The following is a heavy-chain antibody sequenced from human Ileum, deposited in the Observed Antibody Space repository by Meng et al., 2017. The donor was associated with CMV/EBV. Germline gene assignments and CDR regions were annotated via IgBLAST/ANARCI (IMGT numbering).Heavy chain of an antibody. Sequence: GGSVSSVSYYWSWIRQPPGKGLEWIGYIYYSGSTNYNPSLKSRVTISVDTSKNQFSLKLSSVTAADTAVYYCARVITIFGVVIFDYWGQGTLVTVSS. J-gene: IGHJ4*02. CDR2: IYYSGST. CDR3: ARVITIFGVVIFDY. D-gene: IGHD3-3*01. CDR1: GGSVSSVSYY. V-gene: IGHV4-61*01.